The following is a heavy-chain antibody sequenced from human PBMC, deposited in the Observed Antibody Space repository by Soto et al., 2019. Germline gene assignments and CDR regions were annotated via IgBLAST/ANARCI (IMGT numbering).Heavy chain of an antibody. Sequence: VQLVESGGGLVKPGGSLRLSCAASGFTFSNAWMNWVRQAPGKGLEWVGRIKSKTDGGTTDYAAPVKGRFTISRDDSKNTLYLQMNSLKTEDTAVYYCFYYDFWSGYYGFGYWGQGTLVTVSS. J-gene: IGHJ4*02. D-gene: IGHD3-3*01. CDR2: IKSKTDGGTT. CDR3: FYYDFWSGYYGFGY. V-gene: IGHV3-15*07. CDR1: GFTFSNAW.